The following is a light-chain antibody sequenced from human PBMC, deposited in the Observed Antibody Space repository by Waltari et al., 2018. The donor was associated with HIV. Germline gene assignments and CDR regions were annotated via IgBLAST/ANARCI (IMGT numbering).Light chain of an antibody. CDR3: AAWDDSVNGL. CDR2: NNN. CDR1: MSHVGINP. V-gene: IGLV1-44*01. J-gene: IGLJ3*02. Sequence: TQPPSISGTPGQNVNISCSGGMSHVGINPVSWYPHVPGAAPRVVAFNNNQRPSGVPQRFSASKSGTSASLVISGLQSDDEGDYYCAAWDDSVNGLFGGGTKVTVL.